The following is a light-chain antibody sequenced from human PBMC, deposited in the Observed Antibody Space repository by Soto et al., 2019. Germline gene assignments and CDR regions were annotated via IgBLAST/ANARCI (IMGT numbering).Light chain of an antibody. J-gene: IGKJ1*01. CDR2: DAS. V-gene: IGKV1-5*01. CDR1: QSVNNW. CDR3: QHYNSYSRT. Sequence: DIHMTQSPSTLSASVGDSVTITCRASQSVNNWVAWYQQKPGKAPRFLIYDASSLESGVPARFSGSGSGTDFALTISSLQPDDFATYYCQHYNSYSRTFGRGTKVEIK.